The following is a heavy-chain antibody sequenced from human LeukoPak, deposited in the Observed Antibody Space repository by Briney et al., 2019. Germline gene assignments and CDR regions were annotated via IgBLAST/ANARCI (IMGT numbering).Heavy chain of an antibody. CDR1: GFTFSSYS. CDR3: AREAAVAGYDAFDI. J-gene: IGHJ3*02. D-gene: IGHD6-19*01. CDR2: ISSSSSTI. V-gene: IGHV3-48*01. Sequence: GGSLRLSCAASGFTFSSYSMNWVRQAPGKGLEWVSYISSSSSTIYYADSVKGRFTISRDNAKNSLYLQMNSLRAEDTAVYYCAREAAVAGYDAFDIWGQGTMVTVSS.